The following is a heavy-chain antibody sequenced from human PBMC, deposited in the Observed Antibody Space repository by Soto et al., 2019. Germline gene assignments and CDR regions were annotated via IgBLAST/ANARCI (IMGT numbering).Heavy chain of an antibody. CDR2: IYHSGST. CDR3: ARGETQQQRDY. V-gene: IGHV4-4*02. J-gene: IGHJ4*02. Sequence: PSETLSLTFTVSGNSISSAKWWSWTRQPPGKGLQWIGEIYHSGSTKYNPSLKSRVIISVDKSKNQFSLKLSSVTDADTAVYYCARGETQQQRDYWGQGTLVTVS. CDR1: GNSISSAKW. D-gene: IGHD6-13*01.